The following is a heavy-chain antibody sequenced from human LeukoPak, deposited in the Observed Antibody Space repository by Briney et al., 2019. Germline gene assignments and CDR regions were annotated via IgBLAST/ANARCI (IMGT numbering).Heavy chain of an antibody. D-gene: IGHD6-19*01. CDR2: ISYDGSNK. Sequence: GGSLRLSCAASGFTFSSYGMHWVRQAPDKGLEWVAVISYDGSNKYYADSVKGRFTISRDNSKNTLYLQMNSLRAEDTAVYYCAKSPTPYSSGWLDYWGQGTLVTVSS. CDR1: GFTFSSYG. J-gene: IGHJ4*02. V-gene: IGHV3-30*18. CDR3: AKSPTPYSSGWLDY.